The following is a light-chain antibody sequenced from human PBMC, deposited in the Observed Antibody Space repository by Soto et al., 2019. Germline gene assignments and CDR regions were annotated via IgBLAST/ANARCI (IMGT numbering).Light chain of an antibody. Sequence: DIQMTQSPSTLSASVGDRVTITCRASQRISTWLAWYQQKPGKVPKLLISDASTLDSGVPSRFRGSGFGTEFTLTINSLQPDDFATYYCQHYERYSGTFGQGTRVEI. V-gene: IGKV1-5*01. CDR2: DAS. J-gene: IGKJ1*01. CDR3: QHYERYSGT. CDR1: QRISTW.